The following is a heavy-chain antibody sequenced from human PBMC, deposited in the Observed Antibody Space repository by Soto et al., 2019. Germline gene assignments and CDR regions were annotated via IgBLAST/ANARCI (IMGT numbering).Heavy chain of an antibody. V-gene: IGHV1-18*01. CDR2: ISAYNGNT. CDR1: GYTFTSYG. CDR3: RRVEWELSTPTHIDY. J-gene: IGHJ4*02. Sequence: ASVKVSCKASGYTFTSYGISWVRQAPGQGLEWMGWISAYNGNTNYAQKLQGRVTMTTDTSTSTAYMELRSLRSDDTAVYYCRRVEWELSTPTHIDYWGQGTLVTVSS. D-gene: IGHD1-26*01.